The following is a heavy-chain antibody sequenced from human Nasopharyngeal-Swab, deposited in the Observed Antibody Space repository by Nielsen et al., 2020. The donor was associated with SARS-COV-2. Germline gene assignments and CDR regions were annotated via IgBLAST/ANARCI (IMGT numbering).Heavy chain of an antibody. D-gene: IGHD6-19*01. V-gene: IGHV3-66*01. CDR2: TYSGGST. J-gene: IGHJ3*02. Sequence: GRSLRLSCAASGFTVSSNYMSWVRQAPGKGLEWVSVTYSGGSTYYADSVKGRFTISRDNSKNTLYLHMNNLRPEDTAVYYCARGAVAGRNAFDIWGQGTMVTVSS. CDR1: GFTVSSNY. CDR3: ARGAVAGRNAFDI.